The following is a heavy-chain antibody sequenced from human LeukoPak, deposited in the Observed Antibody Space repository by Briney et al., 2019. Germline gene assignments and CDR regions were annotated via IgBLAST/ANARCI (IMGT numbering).Heavy chain of an antibody. CDR3: VLAGSGSYYFDY. J-gene: IGHJ4*02. CDR1: GYRFTNYW. D-gene: IGHD3-10*01. CDR2: IYPGDSDT. Sequence: GESLRISCKGFGYRFTNYWIGWVRQMPGKGLEWMGIIYPGDSDTRYSPSFQGQVTISADKSINTVYLQWSSLKASDTAMYYCVLAGSGSYYFDYWGQGILVTVSS. V-gene: IGHV5-51*01.